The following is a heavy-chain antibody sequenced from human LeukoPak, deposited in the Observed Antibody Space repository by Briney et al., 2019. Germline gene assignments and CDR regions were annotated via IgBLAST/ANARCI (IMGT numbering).Heavy chain of an antibody. D-gene: IGHD3-10*01. Sequence: LETLSLTCTVSGGSISSYYWSWIRQPPGKGLEWIGYIYYSGSTNYNPSLKSRVTISVDTSKNQFSLKLSSVTAADTAVYYCARPRYGSGNPFDYWGQGTLVTVSS. CDR1: GGSISSYY. V-gene: IGHV4-59*01. CDR2: IYYSGST. J-gene: IGHJ4*02. CDR3: ARPRYGSGNPFDY.